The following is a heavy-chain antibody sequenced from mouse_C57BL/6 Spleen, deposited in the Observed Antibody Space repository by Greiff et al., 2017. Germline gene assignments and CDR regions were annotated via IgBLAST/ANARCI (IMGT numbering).Heavy chain of an antibody. Sequence: EVQLQESGPELVKPGASVKIPCKASGYTFTDYNMDWVKQSHGKSLEWIGDINPNNGGTIYNQKFKGKATLTVDKSSSTADMALRSLTSEDTAVYYCAMSEAWFAYWGQGTLVTVSA. CDR1: GYTFTDYN. V-gene: IGHV1-18*01. CDR2: INPNNGGT. J-gene: IGHJ3*01. CDR3: AMSEAWFAY.